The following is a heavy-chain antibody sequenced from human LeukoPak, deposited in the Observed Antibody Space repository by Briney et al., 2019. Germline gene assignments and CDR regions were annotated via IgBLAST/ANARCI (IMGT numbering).Heavy chain of an antibody. CDR1: GFTFSSHG. CDR2: IGGSGGFIT. D-gene: IGHD3-16*01. J-gene: IGHJ4*02. CDR3: AGGALLV. V-gene: IGHV3-23*01. Sequence: GGSLRLSCAASGFTFSSHGMNWVRQAPGKGLEWVSGIGGSGGFITYYADSVKGRFTVSRDNSKNTLYLQMNSPRAEDTAVYYRAGGALLVWGQGTPVPLLS.